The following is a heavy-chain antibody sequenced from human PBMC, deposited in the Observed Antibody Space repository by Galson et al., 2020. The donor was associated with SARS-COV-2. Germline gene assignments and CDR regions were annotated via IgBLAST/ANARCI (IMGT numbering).Heavy chain of an antibody. CDR3: ARYITVREGGSNYFDY. CDR2: IHYSGST. Sequence: SDTLSLTCTVSGASISTGIYYWNWIRQHLGKGLEWIGGIHYSGSTSYNPSLRSLVTISADTSKNQFSLKVNSVTAADTAVYYCARYITVREGGSNYFDYWGQGILVTVSS. J-gene: IGHJ4*02. CDR1: GASISTGIYY. D-gene: IGHD1-20*01. V-gene: IGHV4-31*01.